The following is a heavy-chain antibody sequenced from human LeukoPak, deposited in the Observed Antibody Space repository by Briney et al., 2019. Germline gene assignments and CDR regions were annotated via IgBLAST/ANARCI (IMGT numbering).Heavy chain of an antibody. CDR2: ISSSGATT. Sequence: PGGSLRLSCAASGFTFSLYEMNWVRQAPGKGLDGVSHISSSGATTYYADSVKGRFTISRDNAKNSLYLQMNSLRVEDTAVYYCAREYSSSPWAFDIWGQGTMVTVSS. V-gene: IGHV3-48*03. D-gene: IGHD6-6*01. J-gene: IGHJ3*02. CDR1: GFTFSLYE. CDR3: AREYSSSPWAFDI.